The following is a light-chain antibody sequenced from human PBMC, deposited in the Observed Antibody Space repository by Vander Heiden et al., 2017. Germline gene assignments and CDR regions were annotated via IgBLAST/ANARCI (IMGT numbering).Light chain of an antibody. V-gene: IGKV3-15*01. CDR2: GAS. J-gene: IGKJ2*01. CDR1: QSVTNN. Sequence: VMMQSPATLSVSPGDRVTLSCRASQSVTNNLAWSQQRPGQAPRLLIYGASTRASGIPARFSGSGFGTEFTLTISSLQSEDFAVYYCQDYSNWPHTFGQGTKLEIK. CDR3: QDYSNWPHT.